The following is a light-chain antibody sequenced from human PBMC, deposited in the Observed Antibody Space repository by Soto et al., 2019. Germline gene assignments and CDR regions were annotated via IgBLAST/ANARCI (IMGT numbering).Light chain of an antibody. CDR2: DAS. Sequence: ESVLTQSPGTLSLSPGERATLSCRASQSVSSSYLAWYQQKPGQAPRLLIYDASNRATGIPARFSGSGSGTDFTLTISSLEPEDFAVYYCQQRSDWPPITFGQGTRLEI. CDR1: QSVSSSY. CDR3: QQRSDWPPIT. V-gene: IGKV3D-20*02. J-gene: IGKJ5*01.